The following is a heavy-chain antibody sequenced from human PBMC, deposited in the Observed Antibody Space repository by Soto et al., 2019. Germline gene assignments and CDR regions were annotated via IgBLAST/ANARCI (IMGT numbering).Heavy chain of an antibody. CDR3: ASSSWMDWFDP. Sequence: EVQLVESGGGLVRPGGSLRLSCVASGFTFSSYSMNWVRQAPGQGLEWVSSISSSGTYIYYAESLKGQFTISRDNAKNSVYLQINSLRAEDTAVYYCASSSWMDWFDPWGQGTLVTVS. V-gene: IGHV3-21*01. CDR2: ISSSGTYI. CDR1: GFTFSSYS. J-gene: IGHJ5*02. D-gene: IGHD6-13*01.